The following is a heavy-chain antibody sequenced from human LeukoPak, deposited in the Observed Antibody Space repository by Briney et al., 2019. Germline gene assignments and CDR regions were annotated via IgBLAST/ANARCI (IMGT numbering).Heavy chain of an antibody. V-gene: IGHV1-3*01. CDR1: GYTFTSYA. CDR3: ARGGYFDWLYTKNLFDY. CDR2: INAGNGNT. Sequence: GASVKVSCKASGYTFTSYAMHWVRQAPGQRLEWMGWINAGNGNTKYSQKFQGRVTITRDTSASTAYMELSSLRSEDTAVYYCARGGYFDWLYTKNLFDYWGQGTLVTVSS. D-gene: IGHD3-9*01. J-gene: IGHJ4*02.